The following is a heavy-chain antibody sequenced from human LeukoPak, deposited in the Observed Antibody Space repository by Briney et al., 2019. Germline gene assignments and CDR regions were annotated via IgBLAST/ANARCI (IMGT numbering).Heavy chain of an antibody. J-gene: IGHJ4*02. CDR1: GYSFSNYW. Sequence: GESLKISCKGSGYSFSNYWIAWVRQMPGKGLEWMGLIYPGDSDTRCSPSFQGQVTFSADKSISTAYLQWSSLKASDTAMYYCATSYGGSHFDYWGQGTLVTVSS. V-gene: IGHV5-51*01. CDR2: IYPGDSDT. D-gene: IGHD2-15*01. CDR3: ATSYGGSHFDY.